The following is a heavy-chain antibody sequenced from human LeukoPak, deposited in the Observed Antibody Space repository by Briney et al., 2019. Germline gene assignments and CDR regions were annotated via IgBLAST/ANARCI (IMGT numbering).Heavy chain of an antibody. D-gene: IGHD3-22*01. CDR1: GFTFSSYS. CDR3: ARDMFYYDSSGYYSIDY. V-gene: IGHV3-33*01. CDR2: IWYDGSNK. Sequence: GGSLRLSCAGSGFTFSSYSMLWVRQAPGNGLKWVTVIWYDGSNKYYADSVKGRFTISRDNSKNTLYLQMNSLRAEDTAVYYCARDMFYYDSSGYYSIDYWGQGTLVTVSS. J-gene: IGHJ4*02.